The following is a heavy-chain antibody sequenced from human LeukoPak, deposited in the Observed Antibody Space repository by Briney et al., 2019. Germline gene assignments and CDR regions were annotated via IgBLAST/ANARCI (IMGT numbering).Heavy chain of an antibody. CDR1: GYTFTSYG. D-gene: IGHD3-10*01. CDR3: ARALLWFGEPSHIDY. CDR2: ITAYNDNT. J-gene: IGHJ4*02. V-gene: IGHV1-18*01. Sequence: GASVKVSCKASGYTFTSYGISWVRQAPGQGLEWMGWITAYNDNTNYAQKLQGRATMTTDTSASTAYMELRSLRSDDTAVYYCARALLWFGEPSHIDYWGQGTLVTASS.